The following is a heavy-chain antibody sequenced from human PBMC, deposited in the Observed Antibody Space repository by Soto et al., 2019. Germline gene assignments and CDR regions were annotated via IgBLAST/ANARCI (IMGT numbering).Heavy chain of an antibody. CDR1: GFTFSSYW. J-gene: IGHJ4*02. CDR2: IKTDGSIT. V-gene: IGHV3-74*01. D-gene: IGHD1-7*01. CDR3: AKDMNSLPEY. Sequence: GGSLRLSCAASGFTFSSYWMYWVRQAPGKGLVWVSRIKTDGSITSYADSVKGRFTVSRDNARDMLYLQMNSLRAEDTAVYYCAKDMNSLPEYWGQGTLVTVYS.